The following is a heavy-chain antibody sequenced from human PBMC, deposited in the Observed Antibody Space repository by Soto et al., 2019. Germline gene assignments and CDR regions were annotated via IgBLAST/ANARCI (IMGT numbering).Heavy chain of an antibody. CDR1: GYTFASYG. D-gene: IGHD5-12*01. Sequence: GXSVKDSCEASGYTFASYGISWGRQAPGQGLEWMGWISAYNGNTNYAQKLQGRVTMTTDTSTSTAYKELRSLRSDDTAVYYCARDDIRPGDWFDPWGQGTLVTVSS. CDR2: ISAYNGNT. V-gene: IGHV1-18*04. J-gene: IGHJ5*02. CDR3: ARDDIRPGDWFDP.